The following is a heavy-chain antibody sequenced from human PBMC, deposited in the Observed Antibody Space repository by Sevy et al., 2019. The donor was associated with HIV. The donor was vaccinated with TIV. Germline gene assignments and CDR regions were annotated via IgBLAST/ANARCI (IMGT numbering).Heavy chain of an antibody. CDR3: ARDHVKDGDLGDYYYFAMDV. Sequence: GGSLRLSCAASGFTFSDYYMSWIRQAPGKGLEWISYISGSDNTIYYADSVKGRFTISRDNAKNSLYLQMSGLRAEDTAVHYCARDHVKDGDLGDYYYFAMDVWGPGTTVTVSS. J-gene: IGHJ6*02. CDR1: GFTFSDYY. V-gene: IGHV3-11*01. D-gene: IGHD4-17*01. CDR2: ISGSDNTI.